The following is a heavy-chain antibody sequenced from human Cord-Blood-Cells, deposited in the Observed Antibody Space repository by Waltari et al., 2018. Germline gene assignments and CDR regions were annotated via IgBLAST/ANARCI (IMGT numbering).Heavy chain of an antibody. CDR1: GCTFSSYA. Sequence: SSVKVSCKASGCTFSSYAISWVRQAPGQGLEWMGGIIPIFGTENHAQKFQGRVTITADKSTSTAYMELSSLSSEDTAVYYCARDRTYCSSTSCEDAFDIWGQGTMVTVSS. J-gene: IGHJ3*02. CDR3: ARDRTYCSSTSCEDAFDI. D-gene: IGHD2-2*01. V-gene: IGHV1-69*06. CDR2: IIPIFGTE.